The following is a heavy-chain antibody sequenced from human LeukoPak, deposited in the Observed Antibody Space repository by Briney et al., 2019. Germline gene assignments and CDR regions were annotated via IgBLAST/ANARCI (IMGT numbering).Heavy chain of an antibody. CDR2: IGAYNGNT. CDR3: ARVGSGVGANLWSRGQGGRAYNWFDP. V-gene: IGHV1-18*01. Sequence: ASVKVSCKASGYTFTSYGISWVRQAPGQGLEWMGWIGAYNGNTNYAQKLQGRVTMTTDTSTSTAYMELRSLRSDDTAVYYCARVGSGVGANLWSRGQGGRAYNWFDPWGQGTLVTVSS. D-gene: IGHD1-26*01. J-gene: IGHJ5*02. CDR1: GYTFTSYG.